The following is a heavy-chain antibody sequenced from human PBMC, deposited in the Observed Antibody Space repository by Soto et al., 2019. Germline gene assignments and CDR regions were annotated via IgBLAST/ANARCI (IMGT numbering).Heavy chain of an antibody. J-gene: IGHJ4*02. CDR3: AKSYSSGWYVSVFGY. CDR2: ISGSGGST. Sequence: GGSLRLSCAASGFTFSSYAMSWVRQAPGKGLEWVSAISGSGGSTYCADSVKGRFTISRDNSKNTLYLQMNSLRAEDTAVYYCAKSYSSGWYVSVFGYWGQGTLVTVSS. CDR1: GFTFSSYA. V-gene: IGHV3-23*01. D-gene: IGHD6-19*01.